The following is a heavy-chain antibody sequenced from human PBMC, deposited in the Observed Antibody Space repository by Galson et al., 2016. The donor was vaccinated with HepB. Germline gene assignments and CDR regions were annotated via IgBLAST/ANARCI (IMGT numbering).Heavy chain of an antibody. V-gene: IGHV1-18*01. CDR2: ITADKGST. CDR3: TRGRVVRLNGAES. Sequence: SVRVSCKASGYSFTDYGISWVRQAPGQGLEWMGWITADKGSTYYAHKLQGRVTMTTDKSTNTAYMELRSLRSDDTAMYYCTRGRVVRLNGAESWGQGTLVTVSS. J-gene: IGHJ5*02. D-gene: IGHD3-16*01. CDR1: GYSFTDYG.